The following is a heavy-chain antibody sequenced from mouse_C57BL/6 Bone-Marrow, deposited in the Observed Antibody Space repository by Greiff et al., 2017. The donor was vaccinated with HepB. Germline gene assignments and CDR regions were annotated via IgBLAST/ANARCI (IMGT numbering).Heavy chain of an antibody. CDR2: IDPETGGT. J-gene: IGHJ2*01. D-gene: IGHD2-4*01. CDR3: TREESTMITCFDY. V-gene: IGHV1-15*01. CDR1: GYTFTDYD. Sequence: QVQLQQSGAELVRPGASVTLSCKASGYTFTDYDMHWVKQTPVHGLEWIGAIDPETGGTAYNQKFKGKAILTADKSSSTAYMELRSLTSEDSAVYYCTREESTMITCFDYWGQGTTLTVSS.